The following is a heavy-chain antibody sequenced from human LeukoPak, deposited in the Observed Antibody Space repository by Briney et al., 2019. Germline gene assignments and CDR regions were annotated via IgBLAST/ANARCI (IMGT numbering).Heavy chain of an antibody. CDR2: IKTDGSTT. J-gene: IGHJ4*02. V-gene: IGHV3-74*01. CDR1: GFTFSNSW. Sequence: GGSLRLSCAVSGFTFSNSWMHWVRQAPGRGLVWVSSIKTDGSTTTYANSVKGRFTISRDNAKNMLYLQMSSLRAEDTAVYYCATNYGSDSNYWGQGTLVTVSS. D-gene: IGHD4-23*01. CDR3: ATNYGSDSNY.